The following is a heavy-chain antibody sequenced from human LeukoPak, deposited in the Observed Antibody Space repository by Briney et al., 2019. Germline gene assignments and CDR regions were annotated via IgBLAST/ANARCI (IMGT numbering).Heavy chain of an antibody. CDR3: ARDHCSSTSCYPALYYYYGMDV. V-gene: IGHV1-18*01. CDR2: ISAYNGNT. Sequence: ASVKVSCKASGYTFTSYGISWVRLAPGQGLEWMGWISAYNGNTNYAQKLQGRVTMTTDTSTSTAYMELRSLRSDDTAVYYCARDHCSSTSCYPALYYYYGMDVWGQGTTVTVSS. D-gene: IGHD2-2*01. CDR1: GYTFTSYG. J-gene: IGHJ6*02.